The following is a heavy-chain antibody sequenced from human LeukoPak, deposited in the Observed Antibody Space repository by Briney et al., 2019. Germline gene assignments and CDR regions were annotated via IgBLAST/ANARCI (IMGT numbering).Heavy chain of an antibody. J-gene: IGHJ3*02. CDR1: GGSISSYY. Sequence: SETLSLTCTVSGGSISSYYWSWIRQPPGKGLEWIGYIYYSGSTNYNPSLKSRVTISVDTSKNQSSLKLSSVTAADTAVYYCARDQSGSSGYYDNDAFDIWGQGTMVTVSS. CDR2: IYYSGST. D-gene: IGHD3-22*01. CDR3: ARDQSGSSGYYDNDAFDI. V-gene: IGHV4-59*01.